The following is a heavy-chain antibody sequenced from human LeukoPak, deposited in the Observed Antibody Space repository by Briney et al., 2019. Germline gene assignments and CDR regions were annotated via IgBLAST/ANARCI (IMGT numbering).Heavy chain of an antibody. Sequence: ASVKVSCKASGGTFSSYAISWVRQAPGQGLEWMGGIIPIFGTANCAQKFQGRVTITADKSTSTAYMELSSLRSEDTAVYYCARGGLRFLEWLLSFDYWGQGTLVTVSS. J-gene: IGHJ4*02. CDR2: IIPIFGTA. CDR1: GGTFSSYA. D-gene: IGHD3-3*01. V-gene: IGHV1-69*06. CDR3: ARGGLRFLEWLLSFDY.